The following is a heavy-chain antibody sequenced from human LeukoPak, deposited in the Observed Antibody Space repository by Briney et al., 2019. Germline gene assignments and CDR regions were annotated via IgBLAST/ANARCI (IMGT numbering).Heavy chain of an antibody. CDR2: ISAYNGNT. V-gene: IGHV1-18*01. D-gene: IGHD6-13*01. J-gene: IGHJ5*02. CDR3: ARDSSPGEYSSSWWVRNWFDP. CDR1: GYTFTSYG. Sequence: ASVKVPCKASGYTFTSYGISWVRQAPGQGLEWMGWISAYNGNTNYAQKLQGRVTMTPDTSTSTAYMELRSLRSDDTAVYYCARDSSPGEYSSSWWVRNWFDPWGQGTLVTVSS.